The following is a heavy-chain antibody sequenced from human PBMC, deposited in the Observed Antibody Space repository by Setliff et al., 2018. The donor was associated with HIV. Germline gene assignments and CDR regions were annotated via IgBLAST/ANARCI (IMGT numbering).Heavy chain of an antibody. Sequence: ASVKVSCKTSGYMFIASGDIFSKYTFSWVRQATGQGLEWMGWIGPYNGRTEYEQEVTGRVSLTIDTSASTAYMELRSLRSDDTAVYYCARDDGGYNYAEAFDVWGQGTMVTVSS. V-gene: IGHV1-18*01. CDR2: IGPYNGRT. J-gene: IGHJ3*01. CDR1: GYMFIASG. D-gene: IGHD3-16*01. CDR3: ARDDGGYNYAEAFDV.